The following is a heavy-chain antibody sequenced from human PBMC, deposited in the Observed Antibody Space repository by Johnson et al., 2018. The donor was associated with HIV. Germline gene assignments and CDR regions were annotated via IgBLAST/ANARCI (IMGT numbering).Heavy chain of an antibody. J-gene: IGHJ3*02. Sequence: QVQLVESGGGLVKPGGSLRLSCAASGFSFSDYYMTWIRQAPGKGLEWVSSISSSGGSKYYADSLKGRFTISRDNAKNSLYLQMNSLRVEDTAVYYCARDGGRGDFDIWGQGTRVSVSS. D-gene: IGHD3-16*01. CDR3: ARDGGRGDFDI. CDR2: ISSSGGSK. CDR1: GFSFSDYY. V-gene: IGHV3-11*04.